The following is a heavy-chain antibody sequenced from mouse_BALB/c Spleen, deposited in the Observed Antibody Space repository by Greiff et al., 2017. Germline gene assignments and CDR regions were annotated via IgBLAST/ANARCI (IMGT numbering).Heavy chain of an antibody. Sequence: VKLVESEPGLVQPSQSLSITCTVSGFSLTSYGVHWVRQSPGKGLEWLGVIWSGGSTDYNAAFISRLSISKDNSKSQVFFKMNSLQANDTAIYYCARSYYYGSNWYFDVWGAGTTVTVSS. CDR2: IWSGGST. D-gene: IGHD1-1*01. J-gene: IGHJ1*01. V-gene: IGHV2-2*02. CDR1: GFSLTSYG. CDR3: ARSYYYGSNWYFDV.